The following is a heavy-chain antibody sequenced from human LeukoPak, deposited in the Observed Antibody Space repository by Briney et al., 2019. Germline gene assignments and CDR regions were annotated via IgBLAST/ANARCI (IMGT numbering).Heavy chain of an antibody. J-gene: IGHJ4*02. D-gene: IGHD3-10*01. V-gene: IGHV3-30*02. CDR2: IRYDGSNK. Sequence: PGGSLRLSCAASGFTFSSYGMHWVRQAPGKGLEWVAFIRYDGSNKYYADSVKGRFTISRDNSKNTLYLQMNSLRAEDTAVYYCANLWFGELLGAFDYWGQGTLVTVSS. CDR3: ANLWFGELLGAFDY. CDR1: GFTFSSYG.